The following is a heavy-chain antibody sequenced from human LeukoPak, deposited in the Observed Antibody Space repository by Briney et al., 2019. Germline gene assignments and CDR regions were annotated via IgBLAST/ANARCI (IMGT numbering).Heavy chain of an antibody. Sequence: SETLSLTCAVYGGSFSGYYWSWIRQPPGKGLEWIGQINHSGSTNYNPSLKSRVTISVDTSKSQFSLKLTSVTAADTAVYYCARNGIIDAFDVWGQGTLVIVSS. CDR1: GGSFSGYY. D-gene: IGHD1-26*01. V-gene: IGHV4-34*01. CDR3: ARNGIIDAFDV. CDR2: INHSGST. J-gene: IGHJ3*01.